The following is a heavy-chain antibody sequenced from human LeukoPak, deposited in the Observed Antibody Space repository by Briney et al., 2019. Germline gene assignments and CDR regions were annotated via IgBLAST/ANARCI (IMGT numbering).Heavy chain of an antibody. V-gene: IGHV1-18*01. D-gene: IGHD6-6*01. J-gene: IGHJ4*02. Sequence: ASVKVSCKTSGYTFTDYGINWVRQAPGQGLEWMGWISAYNGNTNYAQKVQGRVTMTTDTSTSTAYVELRSLRSDDTAVYYCARGPSSVATRQDFWGQGTLVTVSS. CDR2: ISAYNGNT. CDR1: GYTFTDYG. CDR3: ARGPSSVATRQDF.